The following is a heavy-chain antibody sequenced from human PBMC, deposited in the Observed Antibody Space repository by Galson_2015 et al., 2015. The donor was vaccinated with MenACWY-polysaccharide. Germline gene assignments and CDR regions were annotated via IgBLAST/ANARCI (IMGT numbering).Heavy chain of an antibody. CDR3: TTYGKNWAQFEY. D-gene: IGHD7-27*01. CDR2: IKDDGSDK. V-gene: IGHV3-7*01. Sequence: SLRLSCAASGFTFSKFWMNWVRQAPGKGLEWVASIKDDGSDKYYADSVEGRFTISRDNAKNSLSLQMNSLRVDDTAVYFCTTYGKNWAQFEYWGQGTLVTVPS. J-gene: IGHJ4*02. CDR1: GFTFSKFW.